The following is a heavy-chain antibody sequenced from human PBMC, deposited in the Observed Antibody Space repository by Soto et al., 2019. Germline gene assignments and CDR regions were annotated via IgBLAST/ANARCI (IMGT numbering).Heavy chain of an antibody. D-gene: IGHD6-13*01. CDR1: GFTFRSAW. J-gene: IGHJ4*02. CDR2: IKEDGSAK. V-gene: IGHV3-7*01. CDR3: ARDQAYNSLVY. Sequence: GGSLRLSCAASGFTFRSAWMTCVRQAPEKGLEWLANIKEDGSAKNYVDSVKGRFTISRDNAKNSLYLQMSSLRAEDTAVYYCARDQAYNSLVYLGPGTVVTVSS.